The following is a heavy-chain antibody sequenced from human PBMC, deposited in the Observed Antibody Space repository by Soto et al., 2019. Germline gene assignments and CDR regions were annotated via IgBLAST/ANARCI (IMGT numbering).Heavy chain of an antibody. CDR3: ARDRITKRCDAFDV. D-gene: IGHD3-10*01. V-gene: IGHV1-69*08. CDR2: IIPIPDIT. J-gene: IGHJ3*01. Sequence: QVQLVQSGAEVRKPGSSVKVSCKAPGGTFSTYIISWVRQAPGQGLEWMGRIIPIPDITNYAQKFQGRVTVTADRSASTNYMELTSLKSKDTAVYYCARDRITKRCDAFDVWGRVTMITVSS. CDR1: GGTFSTYI.